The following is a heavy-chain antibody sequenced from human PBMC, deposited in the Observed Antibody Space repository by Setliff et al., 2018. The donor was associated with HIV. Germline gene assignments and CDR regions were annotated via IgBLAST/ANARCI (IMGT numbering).Heavy chain of an antibody. V-gene: IGHV4-39*07. CDR2: VPSRGDT. Sequence: SETLSLTCTVSDASIAADTFYWNWPRQPPGKGPEWIGRVPSRGDTNNNPPLKSRVTMSVDTSKNQFSLKLSSVTAADTAVYYCARGPDYGDYLYFFDYWGQGTLVTVSS. CDR1: DASIAADTFY. J-gene: IGHJ4*02. D-gene: IGHD4-17*01. CDR3: ARGPDYGDYLYFFDY.